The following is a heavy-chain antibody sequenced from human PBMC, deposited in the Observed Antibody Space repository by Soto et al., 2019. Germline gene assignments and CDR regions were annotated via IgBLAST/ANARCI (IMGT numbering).Heavy chain of an antibody. CDR3: ARDPTRGVVVVVAAYYYYYGVDV. CDR1: GFTFSSHA. CDR2: ISYDGSNK. Sequence: PGGSLRLSCAASGFTFSSHAMHWVRQAPGKGLEWVAVISYDGSNKYYADSVKGRFTISRDNSKNTLYLQMNSLRAEDTAVYYCARDPTRGVVVVVAAYYYYYGVDVWGQGTTVTVSS. J-gene: IGHJ6*02. D-gene: IGHD2-15*01. V-gene: IGHV3-30-3*01.